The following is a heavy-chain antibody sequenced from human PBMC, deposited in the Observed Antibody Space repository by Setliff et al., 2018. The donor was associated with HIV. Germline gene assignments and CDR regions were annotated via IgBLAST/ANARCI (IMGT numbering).Heavy chain of an antibody. Sequence: PGGSLRLSCAASGFTFSNYDMNWVRQAPGKGLEWVSSISGRSSYIYYADSVKGRFTISRDNAKNSLYLQMNSLRVEDTAVYYCARGLPSYYYMDVWGKGTTVTVSS. CDR3: ARGLPSYYYMDV. CDR2: ISGRSSYI. J-gene: IGHJ6*03. V-gene: IGHV3-21*01. CDR1: GFTFSNYD.